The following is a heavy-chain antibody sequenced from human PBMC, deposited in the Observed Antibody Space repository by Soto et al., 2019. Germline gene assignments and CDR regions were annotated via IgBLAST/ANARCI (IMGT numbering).Heavy chain of an antibody. CDR1: GSPFSDYA. D-gene: IGHD4-4*01. Sequence: GGSLRLSCVDSGSPFSDYAMSWVRQAQGKGLEWVSSISSSSSYIYYADSVKGRFTISRDNAKNSLYLQMNSLRAEDTAVYYCARDMTTVFFGMDVWGQGTTVTVSS. CDR3: ARDMTTVFFGMDV. CDR2: ISSSSSYI. V-gene: IGHV3-21*01. J-gene: IGHJ6*02.